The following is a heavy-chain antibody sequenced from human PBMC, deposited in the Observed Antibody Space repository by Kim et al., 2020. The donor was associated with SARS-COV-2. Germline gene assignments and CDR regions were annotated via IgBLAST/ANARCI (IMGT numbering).Heavy chain of an antibody. Sequence: QKVQGRVTITADESTSTAYMELSSLRSEDTAVYYCARERGYSYGYDAFDIWGQGTMVTVSS. D-gene: IGHD5-18*01. CDR3: ARERGYSYGYDAFDI. J-gene: IGHJ3*02. V-gene: IGHV1-69*01.